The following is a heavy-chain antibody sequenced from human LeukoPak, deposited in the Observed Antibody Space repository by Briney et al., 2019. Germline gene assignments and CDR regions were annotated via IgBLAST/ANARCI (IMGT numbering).Heavy chain of an antibody. J-gene: IGHJ4*02. V-gene: IGHV4-59*08. CDR2: IYYSGNT. Sequence: SETLSLTCTVSGGSISSHYWSWIRQPPGKGLEGIGYIYYSGNTNYNPSLQSRVTISVDRSKNQFSLKLSSVTAADTAVYYCARCVAVAGIIRDWGQGTLVTVSS. CDR1: GGSISSHY. CDR3: ARCVAVAGIIRD. D-gene: IGHD6-19*01.